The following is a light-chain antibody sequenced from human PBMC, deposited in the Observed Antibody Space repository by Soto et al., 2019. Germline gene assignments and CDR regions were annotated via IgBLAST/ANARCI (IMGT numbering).Light chain of an antibody. CDR1: QTISNT. V-gene: IGKV3-15*01. J-gene: IGKJ4*01. CDR3: QYYNNWLAT. CDR2: AAS. Sequence: EVVMRQSPATLSVSPGDKVSLSCRANQTISNTLAWYQQKPGQAPRLLIYAASTRATGVSARFSGSGSGTEFTLTISSLQSEDFTIYYCQYYNNWLATFGGGTKVDIK.